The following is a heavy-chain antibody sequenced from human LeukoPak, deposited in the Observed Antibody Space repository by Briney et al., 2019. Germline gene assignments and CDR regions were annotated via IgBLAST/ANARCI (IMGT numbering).Heavy chain of an antibody. CDR2: ITPRGGST. CDR3: ARDGGYYYDSSGPLLDY. J-gene: IGHJ4*02. V-gene: IGHV1-46*01. Sequence: ASVKVSCKASGHTFTSYYMHWVRQAPAQGLEWVGIITPRGGSTRYAQKFQGRVTMTRDTSTSTVYMELSSLRSEDTAVYYCARDGGYYYDSSGPLLDYWGQGTLVTVSS. CDR1: GHTFTSYY. D-gene: IGHD3-22*01.